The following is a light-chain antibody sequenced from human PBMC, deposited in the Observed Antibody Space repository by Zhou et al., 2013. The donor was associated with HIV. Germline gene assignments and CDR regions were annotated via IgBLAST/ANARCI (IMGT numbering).Light chain of an antibody. CDR3: QQYDTLGT. J-gene: IGKJ1*01. CDR1: QTIINY. CDR2: KAS. V-gene: IGKV1-5*03. Sequence: IQLTQSPSSLSASVGDSVTITCRASQTIINYLNWYQQKPGKVPKLLIYKASSLESGVPSRFSGSGSGTEFTLTISSLQPDDFATYYCQQYDTLGTFGQGTKVEIK.